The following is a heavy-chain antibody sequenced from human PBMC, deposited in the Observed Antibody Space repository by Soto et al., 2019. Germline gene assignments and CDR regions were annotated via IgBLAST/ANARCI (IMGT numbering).Heavy chain of an antibody. D-gene: IGHD2-15*01. Sequence: QVQLVQSGAEVKRPGASLKVSCKASGYTFTTYGFNWVRQAPGQGLEWMGWISPYNGDTNYAQNFQGRVTLTTDTSTSPAYMELRSLTSDATAVYYCARTPRAQMIVLEAATRFDYWGQGTLVTVSS. V-gene: IGHV1-18*04. CDR1: GYTFTTYG. CDR2: ISPYNGDT. CDR3: ARTPRAQMIVLEAATRFDY. J-gene: IGHJ4*02.